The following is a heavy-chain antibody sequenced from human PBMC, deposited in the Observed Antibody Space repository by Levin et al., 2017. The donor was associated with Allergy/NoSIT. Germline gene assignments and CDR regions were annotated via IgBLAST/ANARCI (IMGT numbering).Heavy chain of an antibody. Sequence: SETLSLTCTVSGGSISSYYWSWIRQPPGKGLEWIGYIYYSGSTNYNPSLKSRVTISVDTSKNQFSLKLSSVTAADTAVYYCARQALMIFDYWGQGTLVTVSS. CDR3: ARQALMIFDY. D-gene: IGHD3-16*01. J-gene: IGHJ4*02. CDR1: GGSISSYY. V-gene: IGHV4-59*01. CDR2: IYYSGST.